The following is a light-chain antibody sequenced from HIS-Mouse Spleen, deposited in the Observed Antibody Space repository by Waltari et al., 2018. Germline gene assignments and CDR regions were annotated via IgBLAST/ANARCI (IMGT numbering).Light chain of an antibody. CDR2: KES. CDR1: QSISSW. CDR3: QQYNSYSMYT. V-gene: IGKV1-5*03. Sequence: DIQMTQSPPTLSASVGDRVTITCRASQSISSWLAWYQQKPGKAPKLLIYKESSLESGVPSRFSGSGSGTEFTLTISSLQPDDFATYYCQQYNSYSMYTFGQGTKLEIK. J-gene: IGKJ2*01.